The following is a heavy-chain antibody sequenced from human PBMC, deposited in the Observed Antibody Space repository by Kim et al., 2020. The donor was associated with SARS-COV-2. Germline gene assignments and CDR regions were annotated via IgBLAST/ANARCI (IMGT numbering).Heavy chain of an antibody. J-gene: IGHJ6*02. CDR2: ISSGGRTI. Sequence: GGSLRLSCAASGFTFSSYEMNWVRQAPGEGLEWVSFISSGGRTIHYADSVKGRFTISRDNAKKSLSLQMNSLRAEDTAVYYCGRVWGYSSGWSHYYGMDVWGQGTTVTVSS. V-gene: IGHV3-48*03. CDR1: GFTFSSYE. CDR3: GRVWGYSSGWSHYYGMDV. D-gene: IGHD6-19*01.